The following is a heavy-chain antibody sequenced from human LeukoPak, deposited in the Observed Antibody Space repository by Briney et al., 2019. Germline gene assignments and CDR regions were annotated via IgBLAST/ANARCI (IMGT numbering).Heavy chain of an antibody. CDR2: MNPNSANT. J-gene: IGHJ6*02. D-gene: IGHD3-3*01. V-gene: IGHV1-8*01. Sequence: ASVKVSCKASGYTLTSYDINWVRQATGQGLEWMGWMNPNSANTGYPQRFQGRVTMTRNTSISTAYMELSSLRSEDTAVYYCARGRTGITIFGVVIIPIYYYYGMDVWGQGTTVTVSS. CDR1: GYTLTSYD. CDR3: ARGRTGITIFGVVIIPIYYYYGMDV.